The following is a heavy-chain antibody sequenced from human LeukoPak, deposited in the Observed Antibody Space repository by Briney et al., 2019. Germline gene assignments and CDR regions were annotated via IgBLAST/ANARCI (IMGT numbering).Heavy chain of an antibody. D-gene: IGHD3-10*01. CDR1: GGSFSGYY. J-gene: IGHJ4*02. Sequence: SETLSLTCAVYGGSFSGYYWSWIRQPPGKGLEWIGEINHSGSTNYNPSLKSRVTISVDTSKNQFSLKLSSVTAADTAVYYCASLSPFSGIYYRTFDYWGQGIMVTVSS. CDR2: INHSGST. V-gene: IGHV4-34*01. CDR3: ASLSPFSGIYYRTFDY.